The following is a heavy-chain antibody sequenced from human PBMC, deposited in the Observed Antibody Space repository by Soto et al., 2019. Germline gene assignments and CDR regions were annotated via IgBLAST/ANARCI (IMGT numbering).Heavy chain of an antibody. V-gene: IGHV4-59*01. CDR2: IYYSGNA. Sequence: SETLSLTCSVSGDSISSSYWSWIRQPPGKRLEWIGYIYYSGNANYNPSLESRATISVDTSKNQFSLKLRSVTAADTAIYFCARETTLWFDPWGQGTLVTVSS. J-gene: IGHJ5*02. D-gene: IGHD1-7*01. CDR1: GDSISSSY. CDR3: ARETTLWFDP.